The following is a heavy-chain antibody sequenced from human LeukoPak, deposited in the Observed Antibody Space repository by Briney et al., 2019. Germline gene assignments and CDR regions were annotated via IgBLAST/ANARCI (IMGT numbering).Heavy chain of an antibody. Sequence: MPSETLSLTCAVYGGSFSGYYWSWIRQPPGKGLEWIGEINHSGSTNYNPSLKSRVTISVDTSKNQFSLKLSSVTAADTAVYYCARGLWFDPWGQGTLVTDSS. CDR2: INHSGST. CDR1: GGSFSGYY. J-gene: IGHJ5*02. CDR3: ARGLWFDP. V-gene: IGHV4-34*01.